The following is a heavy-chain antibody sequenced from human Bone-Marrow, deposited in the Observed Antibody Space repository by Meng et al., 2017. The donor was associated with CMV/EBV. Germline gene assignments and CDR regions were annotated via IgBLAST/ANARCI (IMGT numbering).Heavy chain of an antibody. D-gene: IGHD2-2*02. CDR3: AGYKTCDWFDP. J-gene: IGHJ5*02. Sequence: SETLSLTCSVSGGSISSYYWSWIRQPPGKGLEWIGYVYYTGSSKYNPSLKSRVSISIDMSKNHFSLKLNSLTAADTTVYFWAGYKTCDWFDPWGQGTLVTVSS. CDR1: GGSISSYY. CDR2: VYYTGSS. V-gene: IGHV4-59*01.